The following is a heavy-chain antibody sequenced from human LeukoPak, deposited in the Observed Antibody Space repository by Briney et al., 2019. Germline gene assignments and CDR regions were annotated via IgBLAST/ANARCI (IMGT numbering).Heavy chain of an antibody. V-gene: IGHV4-4*07. D-gene: IGHD3-22*01. CDR2: TSGSGST. CDR1: GDSISSHY. CDR3: ARDRTYYDSTGYYYDF. J-gene: IGHJ4*02. Sequence: SETLSLTCTVSGDSISSHYWSWIRQPAGRGLEWIARTSGSGSTNYNPSLKSRVTLSVDTSKNQFSLNLNSVTAADTAVYYCARDRTYYDSTGYYYDFWGQGTLVTVSS.